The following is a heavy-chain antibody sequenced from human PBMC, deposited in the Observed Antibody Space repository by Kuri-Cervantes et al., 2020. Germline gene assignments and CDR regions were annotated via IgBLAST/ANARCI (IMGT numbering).Heavy chain of an antibody. V-gene: IGHV4-34*01. CDR3: ARDPYVSGNDY. CDR1: GGSFSGYS. J-gene: IGHJ4*02. CDR2: INHRGST. Sequence: SETLSLTCAVNGGSFSGYSWTWIRQPPGKGLEWIGEINHRGSTNYNPSLKSRVTISVDTSKNQFSLKLSSVTAADTAVYYCARDPYVSGNDYWGQGTLVTVSS. D-gene: IGHD3-10*01.